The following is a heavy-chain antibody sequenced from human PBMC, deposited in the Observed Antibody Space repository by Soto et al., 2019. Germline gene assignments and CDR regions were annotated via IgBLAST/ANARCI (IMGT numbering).Heavy chain of an antibody. CDR2: IYYSGST. Sequence: SETLSLTCTVSGGSISSGGYYWSWIRQHPGKGLEWIGYIYYSGSTYYNPTLKSRVTISVDTSKNQFSLKLSSVTAADTAVYYCAVREWLLDPYYYYGMDVWGQGTTVTVSS. CDR3: AVREWLLDPYYYYGMDV. J-gene: IGHJ6*02. V-gene: IGHV4-31*03. D-gene: IGHD3-3*01. CDR1: GGSISSGGYY.